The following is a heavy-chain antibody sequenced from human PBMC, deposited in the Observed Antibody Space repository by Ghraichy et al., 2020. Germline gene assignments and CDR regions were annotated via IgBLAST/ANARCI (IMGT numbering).Heavy chain of an antibody. D-gene: IGHD3-16*02. J-gene: IGHJ4*02. V-gene: IGHV4-61*01. CDR1: GGSVSSDNHY. CDR2: IYYSGST. CDR3: ARETGDYVWGSYRSRREYYFDY. Sequence: SETLSLTCTVSGGSVSSDNHYWSWIRQPPGKGLEWIGYIYYSGSTKYNPSLKSRVTISVDTSKNQFSLELNSVTAADTAVYYCARETGDYVWGSYRSRREYYFDYWGQGTLVTVSS.